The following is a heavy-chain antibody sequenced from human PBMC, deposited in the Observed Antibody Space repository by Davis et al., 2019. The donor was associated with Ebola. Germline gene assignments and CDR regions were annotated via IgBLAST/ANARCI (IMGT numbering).Heavy chain of an antibody. J-gene: IGHJ6*02. CDR3: ARDRDSSSSWYGMDV. CDR1: GGSVNSVNDY. CDR2: IYSTVTT. D-gene: IGHD6-13*01. Sequence: SETLSLTCSVSGGSVNSVNDYWTWIRQPAGKGLEWIGHIYSTVTTAYNPSLKSRGTISVDTSKNQFSLKLSSVTAADTAVYYCARDRDSSSSWYGMDVWGQGTTVTVSS. V-gene: IGHV4-61*10.